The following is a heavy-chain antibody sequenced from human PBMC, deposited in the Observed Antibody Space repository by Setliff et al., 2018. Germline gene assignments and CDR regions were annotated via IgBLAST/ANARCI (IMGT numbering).Heavy chain of an antibody. V-gene: IGHV3-48*03. Sequence: PGGSLRLSCAASGFTFRSYEMNWVRQAPGKGLEWISYITTSGSTIYYAGSVKGRFTISRDNAKNSLYLQMNSLRAEDTAVYYCASHEPWLWNAFDIWGQGTMVTVSS. D-gene: IGHD6-19*01. CDR3: ASHEPWLWNAFDI. J-gene: IGHJ3*02. CDR2: ITTSGSTI. CDR1: GFTFRSYE.